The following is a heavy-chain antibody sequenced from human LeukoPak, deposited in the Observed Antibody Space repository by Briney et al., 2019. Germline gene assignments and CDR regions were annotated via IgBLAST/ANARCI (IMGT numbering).Heavy chain of an antibody. Sequence: PGGSLRLSCAASGFTFSSYAMHWVRQAPGKGLEWVAVISYDGSNKYYADSVKGRFTISRDNSKNTLYLQMNSLRAEDTAVYYCAREGGDGYNSPFGYWGQGTLVTVSS. V-gene: IGHV3-30-3*01. CDR2: ISYDGSNK. D-gene: IGHD5-24*01. CDR3: AREGGDGYNSPFGY. CDR1: GFTFSSYA. J-gene: IGHJ4*02.